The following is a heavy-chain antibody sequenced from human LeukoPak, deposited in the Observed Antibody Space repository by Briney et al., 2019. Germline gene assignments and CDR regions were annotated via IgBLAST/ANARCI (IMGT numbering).Heavy chain of an antibody. CDR2: ISSDGSNK. CDR3: AIVVAARQGTIDP. D-gene: IGHD6-6*01. J-gene: IGHJ5*02. Sequence: SLNLSCASSGLTFSGYGMSWFRQAPGKRVASVAAISSDGSNKYYADSVKGRFAISRDNSKSTLYVQMNSLRAEDTAVYYCAIVVAARQGTIDPWGQGTLVTISS. V-gene: IGHV3-30*03. CDR1: GLTFSGYG.